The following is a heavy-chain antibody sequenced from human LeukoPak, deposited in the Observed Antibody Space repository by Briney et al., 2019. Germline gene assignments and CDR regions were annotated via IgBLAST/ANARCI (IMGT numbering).Heavy chain of an antibody. Sequence: GGSLRLSCAASGFTFSSYAMSWVRQAPGKGLEWVSAISGSGGSTYYADSVKGRFTISRDNSKNTLYLQMKSLRAEDTAVYYCARDPGIAVAKGYFQHWGQGTLVTVSS. V-gene: IGHV3-23*01. D-gene: IGHD6-19*01. CDR1: GFTFSSYA. CDR3: ARDPGIAVAKGYFQH. J-gene: IGHJ1*01. CDR2: ISGSGGST.